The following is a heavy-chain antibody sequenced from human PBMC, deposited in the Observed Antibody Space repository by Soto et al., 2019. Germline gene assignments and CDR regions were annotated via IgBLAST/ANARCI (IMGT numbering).Heavy chain of an antibody. CDR3: ARGRGPSDY. Sequence: QVQLVESGGGVVQPGRSLRLSCAASGFTFSSYAMHCVRQAPGKGLEWVAVISYDGSNKYYADSVKGRFTISRDNSKNTLYLQMNSLRAEDTAVDYCARGRGPSDYWGQGTLVTVSS. CDR1: GFTFSSYA. CDR2: ISYDGSNK. V-gene: IGHV3-30-3*01. J-gene: IGHJ4*02.